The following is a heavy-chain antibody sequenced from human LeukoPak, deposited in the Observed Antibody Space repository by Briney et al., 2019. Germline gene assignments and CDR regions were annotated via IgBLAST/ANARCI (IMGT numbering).Heavy chain of an antibody. V-gene: IGHV3-23*01. J-gene: IGHJ5*02. Sequence: GGSLRLSCAASGFTFSNFWMTWVRQAPGKGLEWVSSIRKNGVDTYYADSVRGRFTISRDNSENTLYLEMSSLRVDDTAVYYCAKGGYTTWFGLWGQGTQVTVSS. CDR2: IRKNGVDT. CDR1: GFTFSNFW. CDR3: AKGGYTTWFGL. D-gene: IGHD2-15*01.